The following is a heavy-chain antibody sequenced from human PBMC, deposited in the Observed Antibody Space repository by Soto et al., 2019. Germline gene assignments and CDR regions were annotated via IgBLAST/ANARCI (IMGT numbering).Heavy chain of an antibody. J-gene: IGHJ4*02. V-gene: IGHV3-74*01. Sequence: PGGFLRLSCAASGFTFGNYWMHWVRQAPGKGLEWVSRMNSDGSTTNYADSVKGRFTVSRDNAKNTLFLQMNSLRAEDTAVYYCATAEVDYWGPGTLVTVSS. CDR2: MNSDGSTT. CDR3: ATAEVDY. CDR1: GFTFGNYW.